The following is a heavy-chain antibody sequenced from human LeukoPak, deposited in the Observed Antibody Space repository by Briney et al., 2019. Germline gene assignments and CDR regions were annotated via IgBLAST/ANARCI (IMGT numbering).Heavy chain of an antibody. CDR2: INPNSGGT. V-gene: IGHV1-2*02. D-gene: IGHD2-15*01. J-gene: IGHJ4*02. CDR3: ARVSVAGFWTFDY. Sequence: ASVKVSCKASGYTFTGYYMHWVRQAPGQGLEWMGWINPNSGGTNYAQKFQGRVTMTRDTSISTAYMELSRLRSDDTAVYYCARVSVAGFWTFDYWGQGTLVTVSS. CDR1: GYTFTGYY.